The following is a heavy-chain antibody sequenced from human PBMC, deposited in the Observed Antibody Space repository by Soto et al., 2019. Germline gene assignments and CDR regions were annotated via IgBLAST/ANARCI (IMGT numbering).Heavy chain of an antibody. Sequence: SETLSLTCTVSGGSISSYYWSWIRQPPGKGLEWIGYIYYSGSTNYNPSLKSRVTISVDTSKNQFSLKLSSVTAADTAVYYCARVDSGRRSWYYYFDYWGQGNLVTASS. CDR2: IYYSGST. D-gene: IGHD6-13*01. V-gene: IGHV4-59*01. CDR1: GGSISSYY. J-gene: IGHJ4*02. CDR3: ARVDSGRRSWYYYFDY.